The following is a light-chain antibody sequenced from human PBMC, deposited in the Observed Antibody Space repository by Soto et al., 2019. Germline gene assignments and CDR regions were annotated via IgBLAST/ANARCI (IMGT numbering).Light chain of an antibody. J-gene: IGKJ1*01. Sequence: DIVMTQSPDSLAVSLGERATINCKSSQSILYSSNNKNYLAWYQQKPGQPPKLLIYWASTRESGVPDRFSGSGSGTDFTLTISNLQAEDVAVYSCQQYYSTPTWTFGQGTKVEIK. CDR1: QSILYSSNNKNY. V-gene: IGKV4-1*01. CDR3: QQYYSTPTWT. CDR2: WAS.